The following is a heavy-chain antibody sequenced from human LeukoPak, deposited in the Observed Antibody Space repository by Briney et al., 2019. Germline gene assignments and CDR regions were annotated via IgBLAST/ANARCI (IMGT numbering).Heavy chain of an antibody. V-gene: IGHV3-23*01. CDR1: GFTFSSYA. CDR3: AKVGNWKYGHHDY. J-gene: IGHJ4*02. D-gene: IGHD1-7*01. CDR2: ISGSDGTT. Sequence: GGTLRLSCAASGFTFSSYAMTWVRQAPGKGLEWVSAISGSDGTTYYADSVKGRFTISRDNSKNTLSLQMNSLRAEDTAVYYCAKVGNWKYGHHDYWGQGTLVTVSS.